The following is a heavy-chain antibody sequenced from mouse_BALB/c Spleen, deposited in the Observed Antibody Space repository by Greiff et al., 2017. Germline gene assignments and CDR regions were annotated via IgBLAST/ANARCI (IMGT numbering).Heavy chain of an antibody. D-gene: IGHD1-1*01. J-gene: IGHJ4*01. CDR2: IRSKSNNYAT. V-gene: IGHV10-1*02. Sequence: EVQVVESGGGLVQPKGSLKLSCAASGFTFNTYAMNWVRQAPGKGLEWVARIRSKSNNYATYYADSVKDRFTISRDDSQSMLYLQMNNLKTEDTAMYYCVITTPYAMDYWGQGTSVTVSS. CDR3: VITTPYAMDY. CDR1: GFTFNTYA.